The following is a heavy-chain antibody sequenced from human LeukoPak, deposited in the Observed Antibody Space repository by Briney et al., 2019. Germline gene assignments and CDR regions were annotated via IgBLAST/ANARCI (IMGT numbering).Heavy chain of an antibody. V-gene: IGHV4-39*07. D-gene: IGHD3-10*01. Sequence: PSETLSLTCIVSGGSISTSAYYWGWIRQPPGEGLQWIGSIYYSGNTYYNPSLKSRVTISVDRSKNQFSLKLSSVTAADTAVYYCARSIMVRGVITPNWFDPWGQGTLVTVSS. CDR3: ARSIMVRGVITPNWFDP. J-gene: IGHJ5*02. CDR1: GGSISTSAYY. CDR2: IYYSGNT.